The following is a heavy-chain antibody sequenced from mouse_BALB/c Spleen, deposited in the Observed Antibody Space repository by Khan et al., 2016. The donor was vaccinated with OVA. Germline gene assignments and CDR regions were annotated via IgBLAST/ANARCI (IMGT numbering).Heavy chain of an antibody. V-gene: IGHV1-77*01. Sequence: QVQLQQSGPELVKPGASVKMSCKASGYTFTDYIMSWVKQRTGQGLEWIGEIYPGSGSTYYNEKFKGKATLTADTSSNTAYMHLSSLTSEDSAVYVCARSPYGNSFAYWGQGTLVTVSA. CDR1: GYTFTDYI. J-gene: IGHJ3*01. CDR2: IYPGSGST. D-gene: IGHD2-1*01. CDR3: ARSPYGNSFAY.